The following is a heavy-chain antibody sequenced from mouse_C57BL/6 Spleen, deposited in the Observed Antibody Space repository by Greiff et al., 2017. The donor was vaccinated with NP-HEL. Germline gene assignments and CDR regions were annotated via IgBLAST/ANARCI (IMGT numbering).Heavy chain of an antibody. CDR1: GYTFTSYW. CDR3: ARSPVYYPSMDY. D-gene: IGHD1-1*02. V-gene: IGHV1-50*01. J-gene: IGHJ4*01. Sequence: QVQLQQPGAELVKPGASVKLSCKASGYTFTSYWMQWVKQRPGQGLEWIGEIDPSDSYTNYNQKFKGKATLTVDTSSSTAYMQLSSLTSEDSAVYYCARSPVYYPSMDYWGQGTSVTVSS. CDR2: IDPSDSYT.